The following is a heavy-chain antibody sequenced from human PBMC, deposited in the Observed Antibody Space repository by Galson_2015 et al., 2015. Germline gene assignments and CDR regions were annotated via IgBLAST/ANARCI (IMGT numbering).Heavy chain of an antibody. CDR1: GFTFSSYA. J-gene: IGHJ4*02. D-gene: IGHD3-10*01. V-gene: IGHV3-30-3*01. CDR2: ISYDGGNK. Sequence: SCAASGFTFSSYAMHWVRQAPGKGLEWVAVISYDGGNKYYADSVKGRFTISRDNSKNTLYLQMNSLRAEDTAVYYCARDLPITMVRGGGDYWGQGTLVTVSS. CDR3: ARDLPITMVRGGGDY.